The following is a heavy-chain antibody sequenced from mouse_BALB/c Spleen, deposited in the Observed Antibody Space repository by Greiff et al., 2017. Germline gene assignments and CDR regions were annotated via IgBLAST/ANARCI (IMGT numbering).Heavy chain of an antibody. V-gene: IGHV1-31*01. J-gene: IGHJ4*01. CDR3: TRPYDAGSAMDY. Sequence: EVQLQQSGPELVKPGASVKISCKASGYSFTSYCMHWVKQRPGKSLEWIGRINPGDGATSYNQKFKGKANLTAVKSTSTAYMELRSLTYEDSAVYYCTRPYDAGSAMDYWGQGTSVTVSS. CDR1: GYSFTSYC. CDR2: INPGDGAT. D-gene: IGHD2-3*01.